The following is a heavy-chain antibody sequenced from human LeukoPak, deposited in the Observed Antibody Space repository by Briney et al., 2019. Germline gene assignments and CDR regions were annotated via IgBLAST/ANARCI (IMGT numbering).Heavy chain of an antibody. D-gene: IGHD6-13*01. CDR2: ISAYNGNT. V-gene: IGHV1-18*01. Sequence: ASVKVSCKASGYTFTSYGISWVRQAPGQGLEWMGWISAYNGNTNYAQKLQGRVTMTTDTSTTTAYMELRSLRSDDTAVYYCAREASSSWFNHYYYYYGMDVWGQGTTVTVSS. CDR1: GYTFTSYG. J-gene: IGHJ6*02. CDR3: AREASSSWFNHYYYYYGMDV.